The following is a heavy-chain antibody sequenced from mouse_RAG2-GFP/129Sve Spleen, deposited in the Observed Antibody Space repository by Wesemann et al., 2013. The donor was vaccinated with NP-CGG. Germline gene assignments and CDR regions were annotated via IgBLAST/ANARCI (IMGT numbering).Heavy chain of an antibody. Sequence: VLLQQPGAELVKPGAPVKLSCKASGYTFTSYWMNWVKQRPGRGLEWIGRIDPSDSETHYNQKFKDKATLTVDKSSSTAYIQLSSLTSEDSAVYYCAAGAWFAYWGQGTLVTVSA. V-gene: IGHV1-69*02. CDR3: AAGAWFAY. CDR1: GYTFTSYW. CDR2: IDPSDSET. J-gene: IGHJ3*01. D-gene: IGHD4-1*01.